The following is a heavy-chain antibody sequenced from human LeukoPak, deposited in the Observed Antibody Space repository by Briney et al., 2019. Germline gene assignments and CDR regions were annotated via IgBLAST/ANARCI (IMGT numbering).Heavy chain of an antibody. CDR1: GFTFSSYG. CDR2: ISYDGSNK. J-gene: IGHJ6*02. D-gene: IGHD2-21*01. Sequence: PGGSLRLSCAASGFTFSSYGMHWVRQAPGKGLEWVAVISYDGSNKYYADSVKGRFTISRDNSKNTLYLQMNSLRAEDTAVYYCAKEMLLSYYYYGMDVWGQGTTVTVPS. V-gene: IGHV3-30*18. CDR3: AKEMLLSYYYYGMDV.